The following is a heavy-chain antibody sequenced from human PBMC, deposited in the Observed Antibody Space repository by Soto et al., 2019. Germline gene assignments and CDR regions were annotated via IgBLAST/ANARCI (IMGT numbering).Heavy chain of an antibody. Sequence: EVPLLESGGGLVQPGGSLRLSCAASGFTFSSYAMSWVRQAPGKGLEWVSAISGSGGSTYYADSVKGRFTISRDNSKNTLYLQMNSLRAEDTAVYYCAKGSSGWYDAFDIWGQGTMVTVSS. V-gene: IGHV3-23*01. D-gene: IGHD6-19*01. CDR2: ISGSGGST. J-gene: IGHJ3*02. CDR1: GFTFSSYA. CDR3: AKGSSGWYDAFDI.